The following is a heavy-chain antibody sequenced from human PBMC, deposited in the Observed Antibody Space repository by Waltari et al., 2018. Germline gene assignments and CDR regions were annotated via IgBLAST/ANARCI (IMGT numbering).Heavy chain of an antibody. D-gene: IGHD1-1*01. Sequence: QLQLQESGPGLVKPSETLSLTCTVSGGSISSSSYYWGWIRQPPGKGLEWIGSIYYSGSTYYNPSLKSRVTISVDTSKNQFSLKLSSVTAADTAVYYCARVELDGTDDYWGQGTLVTVSS. J-gene: IGHJ4*02. CDR2: IYYSGST. CDR3: ARVELDGTDDY. V-gene: IGHV4-39*07. CDR1: GGSISSSSYY.